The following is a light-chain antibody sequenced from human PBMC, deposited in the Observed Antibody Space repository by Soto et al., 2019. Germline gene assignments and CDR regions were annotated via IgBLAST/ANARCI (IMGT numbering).Light chain of an antibody. CDR1: SSDVGGYNC. Sequence: QSLLTQPPSASGSFGQSVTISCTGTSSDVGGYNCVSWYQQHPGKAPKLMIYEVSERPSGVPDRFSGSKSGNTASLTVSGLQADDEADYYCSSYSGTNYHYVFGTGTKVTVL. J-gene: IGLJ1*01. CDR2: EVS. CDR3: SSYSGTNYHYV. V-gene: IGLV2-8*01.